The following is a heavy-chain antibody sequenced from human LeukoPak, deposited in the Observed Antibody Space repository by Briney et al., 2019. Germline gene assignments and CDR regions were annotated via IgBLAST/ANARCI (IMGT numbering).Heavy chain of an antibody. Sequence: GGSLRLSCAASGFTFSNAWMSWVRQAPGKGLEWVGRIKSKTDGGTTEYAAPVTGRFTISRDDSKNTLNLQMNSLKTEDTAVYYCTTDYYDSSGYYLQPFDYRVQGSQVADSS. J-gene: IGHJ4*02. CDR1: GFTFSNAW. V-gene: IGHV3-15*01. CDR3: TTDYYDSSGYYLQPFDY. D-gene: IGHD3-22*01. CDR2: IKSKTDGGTT.